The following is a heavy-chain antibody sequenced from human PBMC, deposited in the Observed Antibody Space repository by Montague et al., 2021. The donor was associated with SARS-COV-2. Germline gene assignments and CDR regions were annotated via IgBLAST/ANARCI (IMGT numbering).Heavy chain of an antibody. CDR1: GVSITSYY. J-gene: IGHJ4*02. CDR3: VRDGGNWYYFDY. V-gene: IGHV4-4*07. Sequence: SETLSLTCSVSGVSITSYYWSWVRQPAGKGLEWIGHIYASGSTNYSPSLKSRVRLSIDNPKNQFSLKLESLTAADTAVYYCVRDGGNWYYFDYWGQGSPGHRLL. CDR2: IYASGST. D-gene: IGHD3-16*01.